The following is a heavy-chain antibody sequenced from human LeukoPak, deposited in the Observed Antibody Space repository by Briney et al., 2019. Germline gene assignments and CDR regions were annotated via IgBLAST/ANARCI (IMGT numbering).Heavy chain of an antibody. Sequence: SVKVSCKASGYTFTGYYMHWVRQAPGQGLEWMGWINPNSGGTNYAQKLQGRVTMTTDTSTSTAYMELRSLRSDDTAVYYCARFYGSGSYTYYGMDVWGQGTTVTVSS. CDR3: ARFYGSGSYTYYGMDV. D-gene: IGHD3-10*01. CDR2: INPNSGGT. CDR1: GYTFTGYY. J-gene: IGHJ6*02. V-gene: IGHV1-2*02.